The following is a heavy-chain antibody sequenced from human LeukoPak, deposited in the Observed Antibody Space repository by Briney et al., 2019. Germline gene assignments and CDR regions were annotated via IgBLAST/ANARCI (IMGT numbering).Heavy chain of an antibody. CDR1: GFTFTKYN. CDR2: ISIGSII. CDR3: VTSIRRITISS. Sequence: GGSLRLSCAASGFTFTKYNMNWVRQAPGKGLEWVSIISIGSIIHYADSVKGRFTISRDNAKNSLYLQMNSLRVEDTAVYYCVTSIRRITISSWGQGTLVTVSS. J-gene: IGHJ4*02. V-gene: IGHV3-69-1*01. D-gene: IGHD3-3*01.